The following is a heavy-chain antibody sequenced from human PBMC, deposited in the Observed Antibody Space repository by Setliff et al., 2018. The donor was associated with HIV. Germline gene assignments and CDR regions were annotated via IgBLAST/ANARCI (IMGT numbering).Heavy chain of an antibody. CDR2: ISGSGGST. CDR1: GFTLNTYA. J-gene: IGHJ5*02. D-gene: IGHD1-7*01. V-gene: IGHV3-23*01. CDR3: AKDRRGITGTKSCAWFDP. Sequence: GGSLRLSCAASGFTLNTYAMNWVRQAPGKGLEWVSTISGSGGSTYYADSVKGRFTISRDNSKNTLYLQMNSLRAEDTAVYYCAKDRRGITGTKSCAWFDPWGQGTLVTVSS.